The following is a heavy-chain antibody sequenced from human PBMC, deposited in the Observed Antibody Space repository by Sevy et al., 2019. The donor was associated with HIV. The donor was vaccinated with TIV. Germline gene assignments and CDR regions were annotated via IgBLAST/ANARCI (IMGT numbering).Heavy chain of an antibody. Sequence: GGSLRLSCAASGFTFSSYAMSWVRQAPGKGLEWVSAISGSGASTYYADSVKGRFTMSRDNSKNTLYLQMNSLRAEDTAVYYCAKDWAVVAGYWFDPWGQGTLVTVSS. CDR2: ISGSGAST. V-gene: IGHV3-23*01. D-gene: IGHD6-19*01. CDR3: AKDWAVVAGYWFDP. J-gene: IGHJ5*02. CDR1: GFTFSSYA.